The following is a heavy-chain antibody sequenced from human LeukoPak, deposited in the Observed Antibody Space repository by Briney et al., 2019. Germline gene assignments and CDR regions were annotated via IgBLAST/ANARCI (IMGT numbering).Heavy chain of an antibody. CDR2: IYHSGST. D-gene: IGHD3-10*01. V-gene: IGHV4-30-2*01. J-gene: IGHJ4*02. CDR3: ARGDYASGNYDY. CDR1: GGSISSGGYS. Sequence: PSETLSLTCAVSGGSISSGGYSWSWIRQPPGKGLEWIGYIYHSGSTYYNPSLKSRVTISVDRSKNQFSLKLSSVTAADTAVYYCARGDYASGNYDYWGQGTLVTVSS.